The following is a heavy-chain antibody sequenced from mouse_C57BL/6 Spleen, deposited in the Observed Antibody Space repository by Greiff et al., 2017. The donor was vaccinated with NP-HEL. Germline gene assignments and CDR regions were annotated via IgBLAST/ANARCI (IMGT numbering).Heavy chain of an antibody. D-gene: IGHD2-4*01. CDR3: ASGRITLMDY. J-gene: IGHJ4*01. CDR2: INPNNGGT. CDR1: GYTFTDYY. Sequence: VQLQQSGPELVKPGASVKISCKASGYTFTDYYMNWVKQSPGKSLEWIGDINPNNGGTSYNQKFKGKATLTVDKSSSTAYMELRSLTSEDSAVYYCASGRITLMDYWGKGTSVTVSS. V-gene: IGHV1-26*01.